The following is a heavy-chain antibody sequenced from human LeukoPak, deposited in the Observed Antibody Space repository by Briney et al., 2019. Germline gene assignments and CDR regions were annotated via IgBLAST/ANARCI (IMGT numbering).Heavy chain of an antibody. V-gene: IGHV4-4*07. CDR2: IYTSGNT. CDR3: ARDRSEWSAEDNWFDH. D-gene: IGHD3-3*01. Sequence: SETLSLTCTVSGVSISSYYWSWIRQPAGKGLEWIGRIYTSGNTHYNPSLESRVSISMDTSKSQISLTLKSLTAADTAVYYCARDRSEWSAEDNWFDHWGRGTLVTVSS. CDR1: GVSISSYY. J-gene: IGHJ5*02.